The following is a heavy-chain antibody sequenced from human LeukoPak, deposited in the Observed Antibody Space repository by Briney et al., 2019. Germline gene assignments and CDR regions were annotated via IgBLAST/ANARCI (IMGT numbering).Heavy chain of an antibody. D-gene: IGHD3-9*01. CDR2: IYPGDSDT. CDR1: GYSFTSYW. Sequence: GESLKISCKGSGYSFTSYWIGWVRQMPGKGLEWMGIIYPGDSDTRYSPSFQGQVTISADKSISTAYLQWSSLKASDTAMYYCARYGPISDFVWLLYLIDYWGQGTLVTVSS. V-gene: IGHV5-51*01. CDR3: ARYGPISDFVWLLYLIDY. J-gene: IGHJ4*02.